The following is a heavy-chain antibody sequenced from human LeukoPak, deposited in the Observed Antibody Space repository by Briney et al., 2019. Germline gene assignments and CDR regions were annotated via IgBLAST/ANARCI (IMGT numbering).Heavy chain of an antibody. J-gene: IGHJ4*02. V-gene: IGHV4-59*01. D-gene: IGHD6-19*01. CDR1: GDSISNDY. CDR2: MYNRGST. Sequence: SETLSLTCTVSGDSISNDYWSWIRQSPGEELEWIGYMYNRGSTIYNPSLKSRVTISTDTSKNQFSLRLTSVTAADTAVYYCARAEKAVTGTLDSWGQGTLITVSS. CDR3: ARAEKAVTGTLDS.